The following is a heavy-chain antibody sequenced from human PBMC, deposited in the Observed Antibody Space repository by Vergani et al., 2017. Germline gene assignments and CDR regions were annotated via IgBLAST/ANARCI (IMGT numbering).Heavy chain of an antibody. D-gene: IGHD3-3*01. CDR1: GGTFSSYT. CDR2: IIPILGIA. V-gene: IGHV1-69*02. CDR3: AKDGPDYDFWSGSNWLDP. J-gene: IGHJ5*02. Sequence: QVQLVQSGAEVKKPGSSVKVSCTASGGTFSSYTISWVRQAPGQGLEWMGMIIPILGIANYAQKFQGRVTITADKSTSTDYMALSSLRSEDTAVYYCAKDGPDYDFWSGSNWLDPWGQGTLVTVSS.